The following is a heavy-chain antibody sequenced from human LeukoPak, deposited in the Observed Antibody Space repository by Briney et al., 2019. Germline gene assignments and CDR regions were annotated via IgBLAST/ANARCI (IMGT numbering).Heavy chain of an antibody. V-gene: IGHV4-59*01. Sequence: SETLSLTCTVSGGSISSYYWSWIRQPPGKGLEWIGYIYYSGSTNYNPSLKSRVTISVDTSKNQFSLKLSSVTAADTAVYYCARDVREDVWGSYRFFDYWGQGTLVTVSS. D-gene: IGHD3-16*02. CDR2: IYYSGST. J-gene: IGHJ4*02. CDR1: GGSISSYY. CDR3: ARDVREDVWGSYRFFDY.